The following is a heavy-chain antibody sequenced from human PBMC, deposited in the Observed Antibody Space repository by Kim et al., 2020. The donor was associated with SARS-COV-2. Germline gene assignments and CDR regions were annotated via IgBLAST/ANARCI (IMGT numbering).Heavy chain of an antibody. Sequence: ASVKVSCKASGYTFTSYGISWVRQAPGQGLEWMGWISAYNGNTNYAQKLQGRVTMTTDTSTSTAYMELRSLRSDDTAVYYCARDDPDSGSYLPDYWGQGTLVTVSS. CDR3: ARDDPDSGSYLPDY. V-gene: IGHV1-18*01. J-gene: IGHJ4*02. CDR1: GYTFTSYG. CDR2: ISAYNGNT. D-gene: IGHD1-26*01.